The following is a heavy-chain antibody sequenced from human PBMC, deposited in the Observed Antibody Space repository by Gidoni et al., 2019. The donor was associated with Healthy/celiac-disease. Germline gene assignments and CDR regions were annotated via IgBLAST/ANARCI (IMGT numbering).Heavy chain of an antibody. Sequence: EVQLVESGGGLVKPGGSLRLSCAASGFTFSNAWMSWVRQAPGKGLEWVGRIKSKTDGGTTDYAAPVKGRFTISRDDSKNTLYLQMNSLKTEDTAVYYCTTDGYSSSSLPYYYYGMDVWGQGTTVTVSS. CDR1: GFTFSNAW. D-gene: IGHD6-6*01. CDR3: TTDGYSSSSLPYYYYGMDV. CDR2: IKSKTDGGTT. J-gene: IGHJ6*02. V-gene: IGHV3-15*01.